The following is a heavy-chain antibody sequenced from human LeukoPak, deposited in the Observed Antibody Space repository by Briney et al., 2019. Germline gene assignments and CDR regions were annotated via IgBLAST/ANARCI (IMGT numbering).Heavy chain of an antibody. CDR1: GGSFSGYY. CDR2: INHSGST. J-gene: IGHJ4*01. D-gene: IGHD3-10*01. CDR3: ARESQSALWFGVHL. Sequence: PSETLSLTCAVYGGSFSGYYWSWIRQPPGKGLEWIGEINHSGSTNYNPSLKSRVTISVDTSKNQFSLKLSSVTAADTAVYHCARESQSALWFGVHLWGHGTLVTVSS. V-gene: IGHV4-34*01.